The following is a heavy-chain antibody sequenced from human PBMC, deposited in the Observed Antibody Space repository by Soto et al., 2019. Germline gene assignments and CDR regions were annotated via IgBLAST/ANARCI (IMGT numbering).Heavy chain of an antibody. CDR2: IYHSGST. V-gene: IGHV4-30-2*01. D-gene: IGHD2-15*01. CDR3: AKGGWCSGGSCYTAFDI. CDR1: GSSISSGGYS. Sequence: SQTLSLTCAVSGSSISSGGYSWRWIRQPPGKGLEWIGYIYHSGSTYYNPSLKSRVTISVDRSKNQFSLKLSSVTAADTAVYYCAKGGWCSGGSCYTAFDICGQGTMVTVSS. J-gene: IGHJ3*02.